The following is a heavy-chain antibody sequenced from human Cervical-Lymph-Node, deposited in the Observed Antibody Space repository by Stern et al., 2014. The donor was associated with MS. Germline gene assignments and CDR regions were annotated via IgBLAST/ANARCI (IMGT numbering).Heavy chain of an antibody. CDR2: TVPILGRS. V-gene: IGHV1-69*01. J-gene: IGHJ4*02. Sequence: VHLVESGAEAKKPGSSVRVSCNISGDTFSRNGISWVRQAPGQGLEWLGATVPILGRSNYAQKLRGRLTITADDSTKTAYMELSSLTSEDTAVYYCAQEHHGGNFHSWGQGTLVIVSS. CDR3: AQEHHGGNFHS. CDR1: GDTFSRNG. D-gene: IGHD4-23*01.